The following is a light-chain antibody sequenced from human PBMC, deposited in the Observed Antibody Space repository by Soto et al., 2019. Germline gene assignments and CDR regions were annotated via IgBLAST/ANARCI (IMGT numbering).Light chain of an antibody. CDR3: QQYGSSPIT. CDR2: RAS. V-gene: IGKV3-20*01. Sequence: EIVLTQSPGTLSLSPGERATLSCRASQTITNNYLAWYQQNPGQAPMLLIYRASSRVTGIPDRFSGSGSGTDFTLTISRLEPEDFAVYYCQQYGSSPITFGQGTRLEIK. J-gene: IGKJ5*01. CDR1: QTITNNY.